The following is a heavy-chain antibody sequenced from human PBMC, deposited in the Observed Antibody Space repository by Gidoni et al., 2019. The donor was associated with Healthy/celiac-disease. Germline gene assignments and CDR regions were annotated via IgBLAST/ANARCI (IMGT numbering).Heavy chain of an antibody. D-gene: IGHD1-26*01. CDR1: GYTFTGYY. CDR2: INPNSGGT. J-gene: IGHJ4*02. CDR3: ARDPGQWELRNYFDY. Sequence: QVQLVQSGAEVKKPGASVKVSCKASGYTFTGYYMHWVRQAPGQGLEWMGWINPNSGGTNYAQTFQGRVTMTRDTSISTAYMELSRLRSDDTAVYYCARDPGQWELRNYFDYWGQGTLVTVSS. V-gene: IGHV1-2*02.